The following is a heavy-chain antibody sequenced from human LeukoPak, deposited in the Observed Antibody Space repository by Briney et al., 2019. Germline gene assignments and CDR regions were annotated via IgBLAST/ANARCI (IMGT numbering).Heavy chain of an antibody. V-gene: IGHV1-46*01. CDR1: GYTFTNHY. CDR2: INPSGGST. CDR3: AREWYTSGWADAFDI. J-gene: IGHJ3*02. D-gene: IGHD6-19*01. Sequence: GASVKVSCKASGYTFTNHYLHWVRQAPGQGREWMGLINPSGGSTSYPQKFQGRVTITRDTSTSTFYMELSSLRSDDTAVYYRAREWYTSGWADAFDIWGQVTLVTVSS.